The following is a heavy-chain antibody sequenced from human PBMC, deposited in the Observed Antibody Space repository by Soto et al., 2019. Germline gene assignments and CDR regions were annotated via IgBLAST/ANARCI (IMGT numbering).Heavy chain of an antibody. CDR2: ISYDGSNK. Sequence: QVQLVESGGGVVQPGRSLRLSCAASGFTFSSYGMHWVRQAPGKGLEWVAVISYDGSNKYYADSVKGRFTISRDNSKNTLYLQMNSLRAEDTAVYYCAKDRTEDYGSGSYYSHYYYGMDVWGQGTTVTVSS. D-gene: IGHD3-10*01. CDR1: GFTFSSYG. V-gene: IGHV3-30*18. CDR3: AKDRTEDYGSGSYYSHYYYGMDV. J-gene: IGHJ6*02.